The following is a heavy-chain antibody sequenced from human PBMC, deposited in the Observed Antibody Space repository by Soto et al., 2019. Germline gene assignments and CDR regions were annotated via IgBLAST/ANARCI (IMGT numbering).Heavy chain of an antibody. CDR3: ASFDYYDSSGDY. D-gene: IGHD3-22*01. Sequence: GGSLRLSCAASGFTFSSYWMHWVRQAPGKGLVWVSRINSDGSSTSYADSVKGRFTISRDNAKNTLYLQMNSLRAEDTAVYYCASFDYYDSSGDYWGQGTPVTVSS. J-gene: IGHJ4*02. V-gene: IGHV3-74*01. CDR1: GFTFSSYW. CDR2: INSDGSST.